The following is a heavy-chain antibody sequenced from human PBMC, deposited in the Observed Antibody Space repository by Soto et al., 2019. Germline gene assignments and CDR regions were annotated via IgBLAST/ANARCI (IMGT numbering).Heavy chain of an antibody. CDR1: GYTLTELS. CDR3: ATDRPFCTNGVCYTYYYYGMDV. V-gene: IGHV1-24*01. Sequence: ASVKVSCKVAGYTLTELSMHWVRQAPGKGLEWMGGFDPEDGETIYAQKFQGRVTMTEDTSTDTAYMELSSLRSEDTAVYYCATDRPFCTNGVCYTYYYYGMDVWGQGTTVTSP. J-gene: IGHJ6*02. CDR2: FDPEDGET. D-gene: IGHD2-8*01.